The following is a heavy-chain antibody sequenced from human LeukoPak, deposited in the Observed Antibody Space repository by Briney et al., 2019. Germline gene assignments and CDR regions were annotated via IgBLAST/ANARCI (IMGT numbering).Heavy chain of an antibody. V-gene: IGHV3-21*01. CDR3: ARRSSGSYSRFDY. CDR1: GFTFSSYA. Sequence: GGSLRLSCAASGFTFSSYAMSWVRQAPGKGLEWVSSISSSSSYIYYADSVKGRFTISRDNAKNSLYLQMNSLRAEDTAVYYCARRSSGSYSRFDYWGQGTLVTVSS. J-gene: IGHJ4*02. CDR2: ISSSSSYI. D-gene: IGHD1-26*01.